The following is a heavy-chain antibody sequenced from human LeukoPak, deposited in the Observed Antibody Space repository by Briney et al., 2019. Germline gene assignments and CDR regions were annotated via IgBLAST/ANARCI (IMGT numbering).Heavy chain of an antibody. CDR1: AFTFSSYA. D-gene: IGHD3-3*01. V-gene: IGHV3-23*01. CDR2: ISSSSGTT. J-gene: IGHJ4*02. CDR3: VKDHAESLLTTIITLPPGY. Sequence: GESLRLSCAASAFTFSSYAMSWVRQAPGKGLEWVSSISSSSGTTKYADSVKGRFTISRENSQNTLYLQLNSLRAEDTAVYYCVKDHAESLLTTIITLPPGYWDQGTLVTVSS.